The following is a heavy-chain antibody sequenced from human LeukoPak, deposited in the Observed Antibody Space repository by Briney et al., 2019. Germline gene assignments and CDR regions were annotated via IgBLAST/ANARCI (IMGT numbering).Heavy chain of an antibody. D-gene: IGHD2-8*01. Sequence: GGSLRLSCAASGFTFSSYEMNWVRQAPGKGLEWISYIDSSGTTEYYADSVKGRFTISRDNAKNSLYLRMNSLTGEDTAVYYCARDGTTNRYNWFDSWGQGTLVTVSS. J-gene: IGHJ5*01. CDR3: ARDGTTNRYNWFDS. V-gene: IGHV3-48*03. CDR1: GFTFSSYE. CDR2: IDSSGTTE.